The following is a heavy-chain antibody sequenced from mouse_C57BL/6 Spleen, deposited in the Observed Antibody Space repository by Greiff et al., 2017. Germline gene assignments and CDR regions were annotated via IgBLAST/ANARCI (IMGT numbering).Heavy chain of an antibody. CDR3: ARKRLLDAMDY. D-gene: IGHD2-3*01. V-gene: IGHV2-9-1*01. Sequence: VKLQQSGPGLVAPSQSLSITCTVSGFSLTSYAISWVRQPPGKGLEWLGVIWTGGGTNYNSALKYRLSISKDNSKSQVFLKMNSLHTYDTARDYCARKRLLDAMDYWVQGTSVTVSS. CDR2: IWTGGGT. J-gene: IGHJ4*01. CDR1: GFSLTSYA.